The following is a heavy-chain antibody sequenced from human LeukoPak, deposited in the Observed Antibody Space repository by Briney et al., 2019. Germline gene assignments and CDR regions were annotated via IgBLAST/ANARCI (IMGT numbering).Heavy chain of an antibody. V-gene: IGHV3-23*01. CDR3: AKYTSGTSYRGLDQ. CDR2: IIGSAVNT. D-gene: IGHD3-10*01. Sequence: GGSLRLSCAASGFTFSSYAMSWVRQAPGKGLEWVSTIIGSAVNTYYAGSVKGRFTISRDDSKNTVYLQMNSLRAEDTAVYSCAKYTSGTSYRGLDQWGQGTLVTVSS. CDR1: GFTFSSYA. J-gene: IGHJ4*02.